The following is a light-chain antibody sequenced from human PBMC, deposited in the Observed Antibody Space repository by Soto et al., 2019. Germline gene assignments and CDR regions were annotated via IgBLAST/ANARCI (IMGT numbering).Light chain of an antibody. CDR3: SSYTGISTYVV. CDR1: SSDVGGYNY. J-gene: IGLJ2*01. Sequence: QSVLTQPASVSGSPGQSITISCTGTSSDVGGYNYVSWYQQHPGKAPKLLICDVSNRPSGVSNRFSGSKSGNTASLTISGLQAEDEADYYCSSYTGISTYVVFGGGTQLTVL. CDR2: DVS. V-gene: IGLV2-14*03.